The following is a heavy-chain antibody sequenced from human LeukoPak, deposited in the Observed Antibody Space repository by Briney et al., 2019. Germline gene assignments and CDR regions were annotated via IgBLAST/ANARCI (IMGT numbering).Heavy chain of an antibody. J-gene: IGHJ4*02. CDR2: INSDGSGT. CDR3: ARSLSSWYFLNDY. D-gene: IGHD6-13*01. V-gene: IGHV3-74*01. CDR1: GFTISDYW. Sequence: GGSLRLSCEASGFTISDYWMHWVRQAPGKGLVWVSRINSDGSGTDNADSVKGRLTTSRDNAKNTVYLRMNSLRAEDTAVYYCARSLSSWYFLNDYWGQGALVTVSS.